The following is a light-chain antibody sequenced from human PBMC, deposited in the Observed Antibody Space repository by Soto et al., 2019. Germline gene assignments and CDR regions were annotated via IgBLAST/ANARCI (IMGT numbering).Light chain of an antibody. V-gene: IGKV3-20*01. Sequence: EIVLTQSPGTLSLSPGERATLSCRASQSVTNTYLAWQQQKPGQAPRLLIYAAYRRATGIPDRFSGSGSGTDFNLTISRLEPEDFAVYYCQRYGVSWTFGQGTKVEIK. CDR3: QRYGVSWT. CDR1: QSVTNTY. CDR2: AAY. J-gene: IGKJ1*01.